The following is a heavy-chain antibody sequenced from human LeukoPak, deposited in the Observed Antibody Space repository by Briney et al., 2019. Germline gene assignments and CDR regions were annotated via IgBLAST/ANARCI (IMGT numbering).Heavy chain of an antibody. V-gene: IGHV3-21*01. Sequence: PGGSLRLSCAASGFTFSSCTMNWVRQAPGEGLEWVSSISSSSSYIYYTDSVKSRFTISRDNAKNSLYLQMNSLRAEDTAVYYCARDRAYYYDSSGYYDYWGQGTLVTVSS. CDR1: GFTFSSCT. J-gene: IGHJ4*02. CDR3: ARDRAYYYDSSGYYDY. CDR2: ISSSSSYI. D-gene: IGHD3-22*01.